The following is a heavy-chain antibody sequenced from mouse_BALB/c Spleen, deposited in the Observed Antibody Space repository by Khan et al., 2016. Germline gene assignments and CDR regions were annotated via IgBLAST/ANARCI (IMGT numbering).Heavy chain of an antibody. CDR1: GFDFSRYW. J-gene: IGHJ3*01. CDR2: INPDSGTI. Sequence: EVKLLESGGGLVQPGGSLKVSCAASGFDFSRYWMSWVRQAPGTGLEWIGEINPDSGTINYTPSLKVKFIISRDNAKNTLYLQMSKVRSEDTALDYCARAGYYGYLVNWGQGTLVTVSA. D-gene: IGHD1-1*01. V-gene: IGHV4-1*02. CDR3: ARAGYYGYLVN.